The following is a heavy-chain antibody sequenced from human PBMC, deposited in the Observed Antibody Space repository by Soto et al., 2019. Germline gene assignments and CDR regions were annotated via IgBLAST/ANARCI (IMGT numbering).Heavy chain of an antibody. D-gene: IGHD6-25*01. CDR1: GFTFSSYA. CDR2: ISGSGGST. V-gene: IGHV3-23*01. J-gene: IGHJ4*02. CDR3: AKDNYQRIYPHHFDS. Sequence: PGGSLRLSCAASGFTFSSYAMSWVRQAPGKGLEWVSAISGSGGSTYYADSVKGRFTISRDNSKNTLYLQMNSLRAEDTAVYYCAKDNYQRIYPHHFDSWGQGTLVTVSS.